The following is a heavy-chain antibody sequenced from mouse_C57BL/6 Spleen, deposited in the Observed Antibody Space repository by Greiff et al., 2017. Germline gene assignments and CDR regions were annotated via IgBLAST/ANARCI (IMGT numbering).Heavy chain of an antibody. CDR3: ARYKDYDYDGFAD. D-gene: IGHD2-4*01. Sequence: EVMLVESGGGLVQPGGSLSLSCAASGFTFTDYYMSWVRQPPGKALEWLGFIRNKANGYTTEDSASVKGRFTISRDNSQSILYLQMNALRAEDSATYYCARYKDYDYDGFADWGQGTLVTVSA. CDR1: GFTFTDYY. V-gene: IGHV7-3*01. J-gene: IGHJ3*01. CDR2: IRNKANGYTT.